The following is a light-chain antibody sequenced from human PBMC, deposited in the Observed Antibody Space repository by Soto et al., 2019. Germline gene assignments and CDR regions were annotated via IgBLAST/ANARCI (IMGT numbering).Light chain of an antibody. CDR2: AAS. V-gene: IGKV1-39*01. CDR1: QTNNSW. J-gene: IGKJ5*01. CDR3: QQSYSNPQT. Sequence: DIQMTQSPSTLSGSVGDRFIITGLGNQTNNSWLAWYQQKPGKAPQFLIYAASSLPSGIPSRFSGSGSGTDFTLTISSLQPEDFATYYCQQSYSNPQTFGQGTRLEIK.